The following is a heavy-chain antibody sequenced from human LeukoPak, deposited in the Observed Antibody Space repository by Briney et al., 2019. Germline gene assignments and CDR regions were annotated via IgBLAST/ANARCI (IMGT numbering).Heavy chain of an antibody. J-gene: IGHJ4*02. Sequence: PPGSLTLSCTASGYTFSSYAMSWVRQAPGKGLEWVPAISGNGGSTYYADSVKGRFTISRDNSKNTVYLQRNSLGAEATAVHCCARDKWFRAAQAELGNYWCQGTLLTVSS. CDR2: ISGNGGST. D-gene: IGHD6-6*01. CDR3: ARDKWFRAAQAELGNY. CDR1: GYTFSSYA. V-gene: IGHV3-23*01.